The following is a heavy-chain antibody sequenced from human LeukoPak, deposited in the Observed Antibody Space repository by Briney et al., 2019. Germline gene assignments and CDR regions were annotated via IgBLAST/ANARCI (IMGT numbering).Heavy chain of an antibody. CDR3: ARGRPSGDYFDF. V-gene: IGHV4-61*02. CDR1: GDSISRNSHY. CDR2: LNPSGKI. Sequence: PSETLSLTCSVSGDSISRNSHYWCWIRQSAGKGLEWIGRLNPSGKIDYNPSLRSRLTMSLDPSEKKLSLKLSSVTAADTALYYCARGRPSGDYFDFWGQGALVTVSS. J-gene: IGHJ4*02. D-gene: IGHD4-17*01.